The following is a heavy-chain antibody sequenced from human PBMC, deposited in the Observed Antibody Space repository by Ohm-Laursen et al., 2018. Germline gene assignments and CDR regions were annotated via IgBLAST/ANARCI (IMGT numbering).Heavy chain of an antibody. Sequence: SLRLSCTASGFTVSSNYMSWVRQAPGKGLEWVSYISSSGSVIYYADSVKGRFTISRDNAKNSLYLQMNSLRAEDTAFYYCAREYSRSLSSPDHWGQGTLVTVSS. V-gene: IGHV3-11*04. CDR1: GFTVSSNY. D-gene: IGHD6-6*01. CDR3: AREYSRSLSSPDH. J-gene: IGHJ4*02. CDR2: ISSSGSVI.